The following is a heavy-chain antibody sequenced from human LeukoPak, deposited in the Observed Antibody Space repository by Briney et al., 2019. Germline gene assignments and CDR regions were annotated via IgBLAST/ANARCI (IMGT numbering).Heavy chain of an antibody. CDR1: GGSISSYY. CDR3: ATHPYYDSSGYYSH. D-gene: IGHD3-22*01. J-gene: IGHJ4*02. CDR2: IYYSGST. V-gene: IGHV4-59*08. Sequence: SETLSLTCTVSGGSISSYYWSWIRQPPGKGLEWIGYIYYSGSTNYNPSLKSRVTISVDTSKNQFSLKLSSVTAADTAVYYCATHPYYDSSGYYSHWGQGTLVTVSS.